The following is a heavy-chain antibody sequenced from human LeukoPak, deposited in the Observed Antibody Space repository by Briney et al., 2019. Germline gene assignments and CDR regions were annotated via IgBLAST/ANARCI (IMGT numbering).Heavy chain of an antibody. V-gene: IGHV4-38-2*02. J-gene: IGHJ4*02. CDR2: IFHTGDV. Sequence: PSGTLSLTCTVSGYSINSGYFWGWVRQPPGKGPEWIGIIFHTGDVYYNPSLQGRVTLSIDTSRNPVSLQVTSVNAADTALYYCARLGASSSIDSWGQGILVTVSS. CDR3: ARLGASSSIDS. CDR1: GYSINSGYF. D-gene: IGHD4/OR15-4a*01.